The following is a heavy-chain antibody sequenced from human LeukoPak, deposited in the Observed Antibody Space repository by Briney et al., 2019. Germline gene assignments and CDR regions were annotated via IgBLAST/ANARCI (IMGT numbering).Heavy chain of an antibody. D-gene: IGHD6-13*01. CDR1: GYSFTSYW. Sequence: GESLKISCKGSGYSFTSYWIGWVRQMPGKGLEWMGIIYPGDSDTRYSPSFQGQVTISADKSLTAYLQWSSLKASDTAMYYCARGFGSTWLEYWGQGTLVTVSS. CDR2: IYPGDSDT. J-gene: IGHJ1*01. CDR3: ARGFGSTWLEY. V-gene: IGHV5-51*01.